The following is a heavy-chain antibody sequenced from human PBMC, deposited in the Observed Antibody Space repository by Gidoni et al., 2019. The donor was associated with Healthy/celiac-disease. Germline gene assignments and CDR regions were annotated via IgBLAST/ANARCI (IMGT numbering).Heavy chain of an antibody. CDR3: AKENFRGSPFYYYYGMDV. CDR1: GFTFSSYG. J-gene: IGHJ6*02. V-gene: IGHV3-30*18. CDR2: ISDDGSNK. D-gene: IGHD1-7*01. Sequence: QVQLVESGGGVVQPGRSLRLSCAASGFTFSSYGMHWVRQAPGKGLEWVAVISDDGSNKYYADSVKGRFTISRDNSKNTLYLQMNSLRAEDTAVYYCAKENFRGSPFYYYYGMDVWGQGTTVTVSS.